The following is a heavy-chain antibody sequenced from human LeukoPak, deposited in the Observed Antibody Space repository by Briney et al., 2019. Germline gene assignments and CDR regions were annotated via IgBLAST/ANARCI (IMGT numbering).Heavy chain of an antibody. D-gene: IGHD1-26*01. V-gene: IGHV4-38-2*01. Sequence: SETLSLTCAVSGYSISSDYYWGWIRQPPGKGLEWIGSMYHSGTSYYNPSLKTRVTVSLDTSKNQFSLRLSSVTAADTAVYYCARQVIGSHYHDYWGQGTLVTVSS. J-gene: IGHJ4*02. CDR3: ARQVIGSHYHDY. CDR1: GYSISSDYY. CDR2: MYHSGTS.